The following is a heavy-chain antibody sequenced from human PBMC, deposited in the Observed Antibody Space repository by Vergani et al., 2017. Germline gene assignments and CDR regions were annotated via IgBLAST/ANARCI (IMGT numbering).Heavy chain of an antibody. CDR1: GFAFSSYA. J-gene: IGHJ6*03. Sequence: EGQLLESGEGLVQPGGSLRLSCAASGFAFSSYAMTWVRQGPGKGLEWVSGISRNGDTTYYADSVKGRFTISRDNSKSTLYLQMNSLRAEDTARYFCAKDGGLGPCDSIRCPPLLIDYVDVWGKGATVTVSS. V-gene: IGHV3-23*01. CDR3: AKDGGLGPCDSIRCPPLLIDYVDV. D-gene: IGHD2/OR15-2a*01. CDR2: ISRNGDTT.